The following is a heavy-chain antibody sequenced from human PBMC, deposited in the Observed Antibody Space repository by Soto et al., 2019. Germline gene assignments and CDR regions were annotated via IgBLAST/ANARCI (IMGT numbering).Heavy chain of an antibody. CDR2: IYYSGST. V-gene: IGHV4-39*01. Sequence: QLQLQESGPGLVKPLETLSLTCPVSGGSISSSSYYWGWIRQPPGKGLEWIGSIYYSGSTYYNPSLKSRVTISVDTSKNQFSLKLSSVTAADTAVYYCARSIGSGYYGYWGQGTLVTVSS. CDR3: ARSIGSGYYGY. D-gene: IGHD3-3*01. CDR1: GGSISSSSYY. J-gene: IGHJ4*02.